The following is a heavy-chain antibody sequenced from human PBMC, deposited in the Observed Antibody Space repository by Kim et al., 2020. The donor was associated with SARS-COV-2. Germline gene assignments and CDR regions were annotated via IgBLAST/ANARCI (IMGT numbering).Heavy chain of an antibody. J-gene: IGHJ4*02. V-gene: IGHV3-23*01. CDR3: AQGDLY. CDR1: GFTFVTYD. CDR2: ISGGDGST. Sequence: GGSLRLSCAASGFTFVTYDMSWVRQAPGKGLEWVSAISGGDGSTYYADSVKGRFSISRDNSKSTLYLQMNSLRADDTAVYYCAQGDLYWGQGTLVTVSS.